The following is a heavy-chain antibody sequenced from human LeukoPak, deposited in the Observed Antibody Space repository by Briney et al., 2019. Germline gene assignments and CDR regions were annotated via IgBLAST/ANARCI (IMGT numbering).Heavy chain of an antibody. J-gene: IGHJ4*02. Sequence: KSGGSLRLPCAASGFTFSFYSMNWVRQAPGKGLEWVSSISSSSSYIYYADSVKGRFTISRDNAKNSLYLQMNSLGAEDMAVYYCARGMGDTYYYDSSGFLYFDYWGQGTLVTVSS. CDR3: ARGMGDTYYYDSSGFLYFDY. CDR1: GFTFSFYS. CDR2: ISSSSSYI. V-gene: IGHV3-21*01. D-gene: IGHD3-22*01.